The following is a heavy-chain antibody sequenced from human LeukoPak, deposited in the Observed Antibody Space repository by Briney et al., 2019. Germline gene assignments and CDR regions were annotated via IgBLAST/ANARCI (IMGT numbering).Heavy chain of an antibody. J-gene: IGHJ4*02. CDR2: VNQDGSDK. V-gene: IGHV3-7*01. Sequence: GGSLRLSCAASGFTFNNYWMNWVRRAPGKGLEWVANVNQDGSDKYYVDSLKGRFTISRDNAKNSLYLQMNSLRAEDTAVYYCARSFLEWSFDYWGQGTLVTVSS. D-gene: IGHD3-3*01. CDR3: ARSFLEWSFDY. CDR1: GFTFNNYW.